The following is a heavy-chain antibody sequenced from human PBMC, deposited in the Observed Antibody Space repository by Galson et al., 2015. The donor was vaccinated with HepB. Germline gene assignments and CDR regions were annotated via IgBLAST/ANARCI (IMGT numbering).Heavy chain of an antibody. CDR2: ISAYNGNT. Sequence: SVKVSCKASGYTFTSYGISWVRQAPGQGLEWMGWISAYNGNTNYAQKLQGRVTMTTDTSTSTAYMELRSLRSDDTAVYYCARAVLRYFDWLGSQDAFDIWGQGTMVTVSS. CDR3: ARAVLRYFDWLGSQDAFDI. V-gene: IGHV1-18*01. D-gene: IGHD3-9*01. CDR1: GYTFTSYG. J-gene: IGHJ3*02.